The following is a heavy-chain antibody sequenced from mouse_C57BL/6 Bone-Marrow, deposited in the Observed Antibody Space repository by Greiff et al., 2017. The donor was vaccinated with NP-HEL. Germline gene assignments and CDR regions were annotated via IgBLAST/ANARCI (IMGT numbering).Heavy chain of an antibody. CDR2: IRNKANGYTT. J-gene: IGHJ1*03. CDR1: GFTFTDYY. D-gene: IGHD1-1*02. Sequence: EVKLVESGGGLVQPGGSLSLSCAASGFTFTDYYMSWVRQPPGKALEWLGFIRNKANGYTTEYSASVKGRFTISRDNSQIILYLQMNALRAEDSATYYCARFILFRYFDVWGTGTTVTVSS. V-gene: IGHV7-3*01. CDR3: ARFILFRYFDV.